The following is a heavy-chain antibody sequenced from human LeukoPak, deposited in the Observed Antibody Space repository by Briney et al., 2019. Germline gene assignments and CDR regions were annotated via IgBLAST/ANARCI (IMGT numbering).Heavy chain of an antibody. D-gene: IGHD3-3*01. CDR2: ISYDGSNK. CDR1: GFTFSSYG. J-gene: IGHJ4*02. Sequence: GGSLRLSCAASGFTFSSYGMHWVRQAPGKGLEWVAVISYDGSNKYYADSVKGRFTISRDNSKNALYLQMNSLRAEDTAVYYCARDWRGLEYGGDYWGQGTLVTVSS. CDR3: ARDWRGLEYGGDY. V-gene: IGHV3-30*03.